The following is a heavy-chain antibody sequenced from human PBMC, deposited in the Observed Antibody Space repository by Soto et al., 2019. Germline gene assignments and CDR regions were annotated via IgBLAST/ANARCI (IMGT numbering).Heavy chain of an antibody. CDR3: ARARSEYFYYYYGMDV. V-gene: IGHV5-51*01. J-gene: IGHJ6*02. Sequence: PGESLKISCKGSGYSFTSYWIGWVRQMPGKGLEWMGIIYPGDSDTRYSPSFQGQVTISADKSISTAYLQWSSLKASDTAMYYCARARSEYFYYYYGMDVWCHGITVSVS. CDR1: GYSFTSYW. CDR2: IYPGDSDT. D-gene: IGHD2-2*01.